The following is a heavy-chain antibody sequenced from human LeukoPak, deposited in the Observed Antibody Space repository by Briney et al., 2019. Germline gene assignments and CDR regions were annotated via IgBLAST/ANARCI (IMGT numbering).Heavy chain of an antibody. CDR3: ARDRYIDSDYYFDY. CDR1: GGSISSYY. Sequence: KPSETLSLTCTVSGGSISSYYWSWIRQPPGKGLEWIGYIYYSGSTNYNPSLKSRVTISVDTSKSQFSLKLSSVTAADTAVYYCARDRYIDSDYYFDYWGQGTLVTVSS. V-gene: IGHV4-59*01. D-gene: IGHD5-18*01. J-gene: IGHJ4*02. CDR2: IYYSGST.